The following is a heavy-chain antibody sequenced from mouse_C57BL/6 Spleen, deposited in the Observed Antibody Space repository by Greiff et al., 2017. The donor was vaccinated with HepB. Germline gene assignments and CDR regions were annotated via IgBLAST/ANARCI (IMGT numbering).Heavy chain of an antibody. Sequence: DVKLQESGGGLVKPGGSLKLSCAASGFTFSSYAMSWVRQTPEKRLEWVATISDGGSYTYYPDNVKGRFTISRDNAKNNLYLQMSHLKSEDTAMYYCARDYYGSEGLDYWGQGTTLTVSS. V-gene: IGHV5-4*01. D-gene: IGHD1-1*01. CDR1: GFTFSSYA. J-gene: IGHJ2*01. CDR3: ARDYYGSEGLDY. CDR2: ISDGGSYT.